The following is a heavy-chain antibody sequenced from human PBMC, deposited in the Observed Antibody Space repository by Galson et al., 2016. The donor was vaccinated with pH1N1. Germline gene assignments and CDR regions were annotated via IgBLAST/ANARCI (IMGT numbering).Heavy chain of an antibody. CDR1: GFSLSTSGVT. CDR3: ARFLYGDYSNWFDP. Sequence: PALVKPTQTLTLTCTFSGFSLSTSGVTVGWIRQPPGKALGWLALIYWNDDKRYSPSLKSRLTIIKDTSKNQVVLTMTNMDPVDTATYYCARFLYGDYSNWFDPWGQGTLVTVSS. V-gene: IGHV2-5*01. CDR2: IYWNDDK. D-gene: IGHD4-17*01. J-gene: IGHJ5*02.